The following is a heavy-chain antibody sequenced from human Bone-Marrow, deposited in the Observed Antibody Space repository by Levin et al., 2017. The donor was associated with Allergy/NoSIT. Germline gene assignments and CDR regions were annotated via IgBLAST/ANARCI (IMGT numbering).Heavy chain of an antibody. CDR2: MNPNIGNF. V-gene: IGHV1-8*01. Sequence: ASVKVSCKASGYTFTNYDINWVRQAPGQGLEWMGWMNPNIGNFGYAQKFQGRVTMTSDTSISTAYLDLSSLTSEDTAVYYCARGRGDVVKVTAIPDYWGPGTLVTVSS. CDR1: GYTFTNYD. D-gene: IGHD2-21*02. J-gene: IGHJ4*02. CDR3: ARGRGDVVKVTAIPDY.